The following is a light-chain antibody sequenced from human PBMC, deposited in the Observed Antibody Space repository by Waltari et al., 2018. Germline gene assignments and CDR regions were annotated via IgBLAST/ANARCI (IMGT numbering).Light chain of an antibody. CDR3: TSYTTTRLT. CDR2: DFS. J-gene: IGLJ2*01. CDR1: DSDLGSYNY. Sequence: QSAPTQPASVSGSPGQSITISCTGIDSDLGSYNYVSWYRQTPGKAPEVIIYDFSSRPPGVSSRFSGSKSGNTASLTISGLQAEDEGHYYCTSYTTTRLTFGGGTKLTV. V-gene: IGLV2-14*01.